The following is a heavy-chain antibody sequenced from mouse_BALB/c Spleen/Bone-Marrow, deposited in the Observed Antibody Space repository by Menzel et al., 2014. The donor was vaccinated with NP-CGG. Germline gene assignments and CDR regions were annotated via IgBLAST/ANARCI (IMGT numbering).Heavy chain of an antibody. V-gene: IGHV1-20*02. CDR2: INPYNGDT. J-gene: IGHJ2*01. CDR1: GYSFTGYF. CDR3: ARSGYYGSSFFDY. Sequence: EVQLQQSGPELVKPGASVKISCKVSGYSFTGYFMNWVMQSHGKSLEWIGRINPYNGDTFYNQKFKGKATLTVDKSSSTAHMELRSLASEDSAVYYCARSGYYGSSFFDYWGQGTTLTVSS. D-gene: IGHD1-1*01.